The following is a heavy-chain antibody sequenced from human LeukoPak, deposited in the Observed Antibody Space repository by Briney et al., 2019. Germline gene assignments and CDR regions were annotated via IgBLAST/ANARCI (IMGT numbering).Heavy chain of an antibody. Sequence: GSLRLSCVASGFTVSRNYMSWVRQPPGKGLEWIGEINHSGSTNYNPSLKSRVTMSVDTSKNQFPLKLSSGTAADTAVYYCARVMEGYSYVLWGQGTLVTVSS. CDR2: INHSGST. V-gene: IGHV4-34*01. CDR3: ARVMEGYSYVL. D-gene: IGHD5-18*01. CDR1: GFTVSRNY. J-gene: IGHJ4*02.